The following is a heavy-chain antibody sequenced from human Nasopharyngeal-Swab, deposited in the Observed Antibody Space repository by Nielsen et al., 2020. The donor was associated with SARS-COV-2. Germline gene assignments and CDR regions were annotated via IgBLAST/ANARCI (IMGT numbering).Heavy chain of an antibody. CDR3: ARQETGGYQYYFDY. CDR2: IYYSGST. J-gene: IGHJ4*02. D-gene: IGHD5-12*01. Sequence: WIRQPPGKGLEWIGSIYYSGSTYYNPSLKSRVTISVDTSKNQFSLKLSSVTAADTAVYYCARQETGGYQYYFDYWGQGTPVTVSS. V-gene: IGHV4-39*01.